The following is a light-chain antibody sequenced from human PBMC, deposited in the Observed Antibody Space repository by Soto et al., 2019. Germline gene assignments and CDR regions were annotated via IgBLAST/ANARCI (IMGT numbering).Light chain of an antibody. Sequence: EIVLTQSPGTLSLSPGERATLSCRASQSVRSNSLAWYQQKPGQAPRLLIYGASTRATGIPDRFSGSGSGTDFTLTITRLEPEDLAEFYCQPYGRSPPTFGGGTNMEIK. CDR2: GAS. V-gene: IGKV3-20*01. J-gene: IGKJ4*01. CDR1: QSVRSNS. CDR3: QPYGRSPPT.